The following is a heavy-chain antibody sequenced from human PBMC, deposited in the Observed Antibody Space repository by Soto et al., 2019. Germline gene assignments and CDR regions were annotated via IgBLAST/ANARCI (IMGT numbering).Heavy chain of an antibody. J-gene: IGHJ5*02. CDR3: ARDGISLTMVRGVNWFDP. CDR1: GFTFSSYS. Sequence: GGSLRLSCAASGFTFSSYSMNWVRQAPGKGLEWVSYISSSSSTIYYADSVKGRFTISRDNAKNSLYLQMNSLRDEDTAVYYCARDGISLTMVRGVNWFDPWGQGTLVTVSS. CDR2: ISSSSSTI. V-gene: IGHV3-48*02. D-gene: IGHD3-10*01.